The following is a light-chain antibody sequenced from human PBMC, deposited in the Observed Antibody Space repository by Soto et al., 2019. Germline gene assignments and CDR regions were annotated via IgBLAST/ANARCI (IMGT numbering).Light chain of an antibody. Sequence: DVQMPQSPSSLSASVGDRVTITCRASQDINSYLAWYQQKPGNAPKSLIYGASSLQTVVPSRFSGSESWTDFMLTISNLQPEDSATYYCQQDNIFPLTFGGGTKVEIK. CDR3: QQDNIFPLT. V-gene: IGKV1D-16*01. J-gene: IGKJ4*01. CDR2: GAS. CDR1: QDINSY.